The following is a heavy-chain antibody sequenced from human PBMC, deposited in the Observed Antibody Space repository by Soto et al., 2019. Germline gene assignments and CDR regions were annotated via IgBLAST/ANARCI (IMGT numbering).Heavy chain of an antibody. CDR3: ARSAQWDGFDP. CDR1: AGSISTINYY. CDR2: ISYSGST. Sequence: QVQLQESGPGLVRPSQTLSLTCTVSAGSISTINYYWSWIRQHPEKGLEWIGYISYSGSTFYHSSLKSRVNNSLDTSKKQFSLTLTSVTAADTAVYYCARSAQWDGFDPWGQGTMVTVSS. V-gene: IGHV4-31*03. D-gene: IGHD2-8*01. J-gene: IGHJ3*01.